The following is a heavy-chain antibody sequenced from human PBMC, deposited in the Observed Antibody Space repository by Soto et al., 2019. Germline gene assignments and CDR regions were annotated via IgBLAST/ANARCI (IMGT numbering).Heavy chain of an antibody. Sequence: SETLSLTCTVSGGSMSSGGYYWYWIRQHPGKGLEWIGYIYYSGNTYYNPSRRSRVTISVDTSKNQFSLKLSSVTAADTAVYYCARRIDRWGQGTLVTVSS. J-gene: IGHJ4*02. CDR1: GGSMSSGGYY. CDR2: IYYSGNT. V-gene: IGHV4-31*03. CDR3: ARRIDR.